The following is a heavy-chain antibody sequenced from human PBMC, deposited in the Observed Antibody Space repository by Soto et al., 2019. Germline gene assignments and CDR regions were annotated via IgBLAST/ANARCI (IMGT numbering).Heavy chain of an antibody. Sequence: QVQLVESGGGLVKPGGSLRLSCAASGFTFSDYYMSWIRQAPGKGLEWVSYISSSGSTIYYADSVKGRVTLSRDNAKNTLYLQMNSMRVGDTAVYYCARTPIMIKFGGVNDFDYWGQGTLVTVSS. J-gene: IGHJ4*02. V-gene: IGHV3-11*01. CDR3: ARTPIMIKFGGVNDFDY. D-gene: IGHD3-16*01. CDR1: GFTFSDYY. CDR2: ISSSGSTI.